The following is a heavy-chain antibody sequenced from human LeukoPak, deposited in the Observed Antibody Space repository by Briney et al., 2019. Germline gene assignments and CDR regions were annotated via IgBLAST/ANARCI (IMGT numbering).Heavy chain of an antibody. V-gene: IGHV3-23*01. Sequence: GGSLRLSCAASGFTFSSYAMSWVRQAPGKGLEWVSAISGSGGSTYYADSVKGRFTISRDNSKNTLYQQMNSLRAEDTAVYYCATNMDFMVRGVISKAFDIWGQGTMVTVSS. CDR3: ATNMDFMVRGVISKAFDI. CDR2: ISGSGGST. D-gene: IGHD3-10*01. J-gene: IGHJ3*02. CDR1: GFTFSSYA.